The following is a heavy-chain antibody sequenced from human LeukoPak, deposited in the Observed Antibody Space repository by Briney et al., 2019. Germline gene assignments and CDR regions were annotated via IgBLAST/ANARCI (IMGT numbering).Heavy chain of an antibody. CDR3: ARPPWGSGSFGYYYGMDV. CDR1: GFTFSSYS. Sequence: GGSLRLSCAASGFTFSSYSMNWVRQAPGKGLEWVSSISSSSSYIYSADSVKGRFTISRDNAKNSLYLQMNSLRAEDTAVYYCARPPWGSGSFGYYYGMDVWGKGTTVTVSS. CDR2: ISSSSSYI. V-gene: IGHV3-21*01. D-gene: IGHD3-10*01. J-gene: IGHJ6*04.